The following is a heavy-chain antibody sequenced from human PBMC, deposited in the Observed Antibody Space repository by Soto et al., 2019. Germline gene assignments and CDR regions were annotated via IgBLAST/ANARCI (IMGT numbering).Heavy chain of an antibody. J-gene: IGHJ4*02. Sequence: QVQLVQSGAEVKKPGSSVKVSCKASGGTFSSDSFSWVRQAPGQGLEWMGGIIPMFDTPIYAQKFQDRVTITADASTSTAYMQLSSLRSGATAVYYCARSGALARDFNYWGQGSLVTVSA. D-gene: IGHD4-17*01. CDR3: ARSGALARDFNY. V-gene: IGHV1-69*12. CDR2: IIPMFDTP. CDR1: GGTFSSDS.